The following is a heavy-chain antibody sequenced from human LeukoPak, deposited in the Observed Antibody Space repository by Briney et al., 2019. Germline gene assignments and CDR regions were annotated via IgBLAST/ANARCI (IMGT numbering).Heavy chain of an antibody. Sequence: PSQSLSLTCTVSGGSISSGGYYWSWIRQPPGKGLEWIGYIYHSGSTYYNPSLKSRVTISVDRSKNQFSLKLSSVTAADTAVYYCARVQLVYFDYWGQGTLVTVSS. CDR1: GGSISSGGYY. V-gene: IGHV4-30-2*01. CDR3: ARVQLVYFDY. J-gene: IGHJ4*02. D-gene: IGHD1-1*01. CDR2: IYHSGST.